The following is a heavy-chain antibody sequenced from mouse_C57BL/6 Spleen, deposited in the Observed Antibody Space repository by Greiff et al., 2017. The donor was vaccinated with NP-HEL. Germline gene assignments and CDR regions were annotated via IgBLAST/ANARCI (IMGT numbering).Heavy chain of an antibody. J-gene: IGHJ2*01. CDR3: TKGGSSYVPFDY. CDR1: GYTFTDYE. CDR2: IDPETGGT. V-gene: IGHV1-15*01. Sequence: QVQLKESGAELVRPGASVTLSCKASGYTFTDYEMHWVKQTPVHGLEWIGAIDPETGGTAYNQKFKGKAILTADKSSSTAYMELRSLTSEDSAVYYCTKGGSSYVPFDYWGQGTTLTVSS. D-gene: IGHD1-1*01.